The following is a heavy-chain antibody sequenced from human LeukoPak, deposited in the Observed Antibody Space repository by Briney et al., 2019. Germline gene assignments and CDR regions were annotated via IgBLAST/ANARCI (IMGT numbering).Heavy chain of an antibody. CDR2: IGTAGDT. CDR3: ARGGLVGATTSLSFDP. CDR1: GFTFSSYD. D-gene: IGHD1-26*01. V-gene: IGHV3-13*01. Sequence: GGSLRLSCAASGFTFSSYDMHWVRQATGKGLEWVSAIGTAGDTYYPGSVKGRFTISRENAKNSLYLQMNSLSAGDTAVYYCARGGLVGATTSLSFDPWGQGTLVTVSS. J-gene: IGHJ5*02.